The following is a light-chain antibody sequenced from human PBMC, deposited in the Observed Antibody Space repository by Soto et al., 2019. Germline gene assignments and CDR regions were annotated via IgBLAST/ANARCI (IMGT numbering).Light chain of an antibody. CDR2: GAS. J-gene: IGKJ1*01. CDR3: QQYGTSLWP. Sequence: EIVFTQSPGNLSLSPGYIATLSCRASPIVSRSRLAWYQHKPGQAPRPLIYGASNRATGIPDRFSGSGSGTDFTLTISRLEPEDFAVYYCQQYGTSLWPFGQGTKVEIK. V-gene: IGKV3-20*01. CDR1: PIVSRSR.